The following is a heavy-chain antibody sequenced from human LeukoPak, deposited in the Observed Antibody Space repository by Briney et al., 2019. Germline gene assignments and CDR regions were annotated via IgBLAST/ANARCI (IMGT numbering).Heavy chain of an antibody. CDR1: GFTFSSYE. CDR3: ARRAPGFSSGWLDY. CDR2: ISSSGSTI. J-gene: IGHJ4*02. V-gene: IGHV3-48*03. Sequence: GGSLRLSCAASGFTFSSYEMNWVRQAPGKGLEWVSYISSSGSTIYYADSVKGRFTISRDNSKNTLSLQMGSLRTEDLAMYYCARRAPGFSSGWLDYWGQGTPVTVSS. D-gene: IGHD6-19*01.